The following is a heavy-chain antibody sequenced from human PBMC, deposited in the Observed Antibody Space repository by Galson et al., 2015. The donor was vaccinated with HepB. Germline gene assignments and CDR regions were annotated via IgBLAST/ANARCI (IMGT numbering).Heavy chain of an antibody. CDR1: GYTFTSYY. J-gene: IGHJ4*02. CDR3: ARDPLEVRFLEWLLPTDY. D-gene: IGHD3-3*01. CDR2: INPSGGST. Sequence: SVKVSCKASGYTFTSYYMHWVRQAPGQGLEWMGLINPSGGSTSYAQKFQGRVTMTRDTSTSTVYMELSSLRSEDTAVYYCARDPLEVRFLEWLLPTDYWGQGTLVTVSS. V-gene: IGHV1-46*01.